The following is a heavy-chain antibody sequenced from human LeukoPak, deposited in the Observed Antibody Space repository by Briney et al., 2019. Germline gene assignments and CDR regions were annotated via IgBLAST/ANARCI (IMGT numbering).Heavy chain of an antibody. CDR3: ARGTTMFRGVIIPNHEFDP. J-gene: IGHJ5*02. CDR2: INPNSGGT. D-gene: IGHD3-10*01. V-gene: IGHV1-2*02. CDR1: GYTFTAYY. Sequence: GASVKVSCKASGYTFTAYYIHWVRQAPGQGLEWMGWINPNSGGTNYAQKFQGRVTMTRDTSISTASMDLSRLRFDDTAVYYCARGTTMFRGVIIPNHEFDPWGQGTLVTVSS.